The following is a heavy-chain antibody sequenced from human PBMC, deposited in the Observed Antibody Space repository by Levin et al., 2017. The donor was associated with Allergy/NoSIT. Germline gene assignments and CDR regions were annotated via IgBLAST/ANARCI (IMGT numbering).Heavy chain of an antibody. V-gene: IGHV4-59*08. D-gene: IGHD2-15*01. CDR1: GGSINSYY. Sequence: KASETLSLTCTVSGGSINSYYWSWIRRAPGKGLEWIGYIYDSGDTNYEPSLQSRVTMSVDTSNNQFSLRLSSVTAADTAVYYCARHKLGYCSGGSCPYYFDYWGQGILVTVSS. CDR2: IYDSGDT. J-gene: IGHJ4*02. CDR3: ARHKLGYCSGGSCPYYFDY.